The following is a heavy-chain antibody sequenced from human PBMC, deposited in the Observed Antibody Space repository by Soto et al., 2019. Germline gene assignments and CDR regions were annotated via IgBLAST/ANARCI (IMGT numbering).Heavy chain of an antibody. J-gene: IGHJ3*02. CDR2: IYSGGST. D-gene: IGHD2-8*01. CDR3: ARDRMGYHALDI. Sequence: GGSLRLSCAASGFTVSSNYMSWVRQAPGKGLEWVSVIYSGGSTYYADSVKGRFTISRNNSKNTLYLQMNSLRAEDTAVYNCARDRMGYHALDIWGQGTMVTVSS. V-gene: IGHV3-53*01. CDR1: GFTVSSNY.